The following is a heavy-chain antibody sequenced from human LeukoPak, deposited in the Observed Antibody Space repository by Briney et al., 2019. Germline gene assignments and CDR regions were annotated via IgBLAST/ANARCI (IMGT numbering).Heavy chain of an antibody. CDR3: AKRGVVIRVFLVGFHKEAYYFDS. V-gene: IGHV3-23*01. CDR2: LSGSGGGT. J-gene: IGHJ4*02. D-gene: IGHD3-10*01. Sequence: PGGSLRLSCAVSGITLSNYGMSWVRQAPGKGLEWVAGLSGSGGGTNYADSVQGRFTISRDNPKNTLYLQMNSLRAEDTAVCFCAKRGVVIRVFLVGFHKEAYYFDSWGQGALVTVSS. CDR1: GITLSNYG.